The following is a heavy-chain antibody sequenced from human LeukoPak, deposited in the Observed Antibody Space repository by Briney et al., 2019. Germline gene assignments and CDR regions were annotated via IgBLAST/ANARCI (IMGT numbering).Heavy chain of an antibody. D-gene: IGHD3-10*01. CDR3: ATGSYYYCSGSYYPD. CDR2: INPNSGGT. V-gene: IGHV1-2*02. J-gene: IGHJ4*02. CDR1: GYTFTGYY. Sequence: GASVKVSCKASGYTFTGYYMHWVRQAPGQGLEWMGWINPNSGGTNYAQKFQGRVTMTRDTSISTAYMELSRLRSDDTAVYYCATGSYYYCSGSYYPDWGQGTLVTVSS.